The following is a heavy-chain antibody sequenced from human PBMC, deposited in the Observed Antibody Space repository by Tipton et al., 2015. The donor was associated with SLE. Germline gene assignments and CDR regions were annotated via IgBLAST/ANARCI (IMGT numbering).Heavy chain of an antibody. CDR2: IYYSGST. CDR3: ARGPQSIGYDSSLHFDY. CDR1: GGSFSGYY. V-gene: IGHV4-34*01. D-gene: IGHD3-22*01. J-gene: IGHJ4*02. Sequence: LRLSCAVYGGSFSGYYWSWIRQPPGKGLEWIGYIYYSGSTYYNPSLKSRVTISVDRSKNQFSLKLSSVTAADTAVYYCARGPQSIGYDSSLHFDYWGQGTLVTVSS.